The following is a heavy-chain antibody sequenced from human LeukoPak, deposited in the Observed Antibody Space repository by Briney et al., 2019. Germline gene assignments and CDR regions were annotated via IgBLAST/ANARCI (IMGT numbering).Heavy chain of an antibody. CDR2: LSAYNGNT. J-gene: IGHJ6*02. Sequence: ASVKVSCKASGYTFTSYGISWVRQAPGQGLEWMGWLSAYNGNTNYAQKLQGRVTMTTDTSTSTAYMELRSLRSDDTAVYYCARVRPAAMIGWYYYYGMDVWGQGTTVTVSS. D-gene: IGHD2-2*01. CDR1: GYTFTSYG. V-gene: IGHV1-18*01. CDR3: ARVRPAAMIGWYYYYGMDV.